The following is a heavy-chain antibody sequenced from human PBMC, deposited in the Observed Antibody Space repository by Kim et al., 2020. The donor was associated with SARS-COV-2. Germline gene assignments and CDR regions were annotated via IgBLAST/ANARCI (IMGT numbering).Heavy chain of an antibody. CDR3: AGAEFVVGPDPDFYVLDV. CDR1: GGSISSYN. CDR2: ICYSGSA. J-gene: IGHJ6*01. Sequence: SETLSLTCTVSGGSISSYNWSWIWKPPGKGLERIGYICYSGSANYNSSLKSRVTISVDTSKYQFSLKLSSVTAAATAVSYCAGAEFVVGPDPDFYVLDV. D-gene: IGHD3-10*01. V-gene: IGHV4-59*08.